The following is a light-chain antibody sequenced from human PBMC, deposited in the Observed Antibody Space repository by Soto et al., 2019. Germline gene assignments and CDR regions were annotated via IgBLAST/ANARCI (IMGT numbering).Light chain of an antibody. Sequence: QSVLTQSPSASGTPGQRVTFSCSGGRSNIGSNYVFWYQQFPGTAPQLLIYRNNQRPSGVPDRFSGSKSGTSASLAISGLRSEDEADYYCASWDDGLSGRVFGTGTKVTVL. J-gene: IGLJ1*01. CDR1: RSNIGSNY. V-gene: IGLV1-47*01. CDR2: RNN. CDR3: ASWDDGLSGRV.